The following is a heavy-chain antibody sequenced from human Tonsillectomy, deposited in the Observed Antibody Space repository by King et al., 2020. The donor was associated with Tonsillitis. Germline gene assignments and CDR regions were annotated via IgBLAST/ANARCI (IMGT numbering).Heavy chain of an antibody. V-gene: IGHV1-69*01. CDR3: ARVPAAMELYYYGMDV. D-gene: IGHD2-2*01. CDR1: GGTFSSYA. J-gene: IGHJ6*02. CDR2: IIPIFATT. Sequence: VQLVASGAEVKKPGSSVKVSCKASGGTFSSYAISWVRQAPGQGLEWMGGIIPIFATTNYAQKFQGRVTITADESTSTAYMELSSLRSEDTAVYYCARVPAAMELYYYGMDVWGQGTSVTVSS.